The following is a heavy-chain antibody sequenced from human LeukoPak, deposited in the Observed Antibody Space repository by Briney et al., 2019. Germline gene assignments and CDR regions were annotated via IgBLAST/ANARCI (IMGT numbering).Heavy chain of an antibody. V-gene: IGHV1-69*05. Sequence: SVKVSCKASGGTFSSYTISWVRQAPGQGLEWMGRIIPIFGTANYAQKFQGRVTITTDESTSTAYMELGSLRSEDTAVYYCASQTTVTSYYFDYWGQGTLVTVSS. D-gene: IGHD4-17*01. CDR3: ASQTTVTSYYFDY. CDR2: IIPIFGTA. CDR1: GGTFSSYT. J-gene: IGHJ4*02.